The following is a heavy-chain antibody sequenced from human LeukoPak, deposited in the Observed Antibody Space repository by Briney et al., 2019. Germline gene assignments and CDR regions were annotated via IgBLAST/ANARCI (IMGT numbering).Heavy chain of an antibody. CDR2: IRYDGSNK. V-gene: IGHV3-30*02. D-gene: IGHD2-2*02. CDR1: GFTFSSYG. CDR3: AKVTPYCSSTSCYNY. Sequence: GGSLRLSCAASGFTFSSYGMHCVRQAPGKGLEGGPFIRYDGSNKYYADSVKGRFTISRDNSKNTLYLQMNSLRAEDTAVYYCAKVTPYCSSTSCYNYWGQGTLVTVSS. J-gene: IGHJ4*02.